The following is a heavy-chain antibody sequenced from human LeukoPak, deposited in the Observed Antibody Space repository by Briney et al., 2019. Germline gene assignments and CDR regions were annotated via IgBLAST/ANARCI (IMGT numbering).Heavy chain of an antibody. CDR2: ISSSSSYI. J-gene: IGHJ4*02. CDR3: ARDGRCGGDCYAS. V-gene: IGHV3-21*01. D-gene: IGHD2-21*02. CDR1: GLSFSSYT. Sequence: GGSLRLSCAASGLSFSSYTMNWVRQAPGKGVEWVSIISSSSSYIYYADSVKGRFTISRDNAKNALYLQMNSLRVEDTAVYYCARDGRCGGDCYASWGQGTLVTVSS.